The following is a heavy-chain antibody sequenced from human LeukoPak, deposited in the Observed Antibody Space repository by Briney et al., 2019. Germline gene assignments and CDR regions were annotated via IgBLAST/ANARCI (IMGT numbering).Heavy chain of an antibody. D-gene: IGHD4-11*01. CDR1: GFTFSSYA. CDR2: ISYDGSNK. J-gene: IGHJ4*02. Sequence: GGSLRLSCAASGFTFSSYAMHWVRQAPGKGLEWVAVISYDGSNKYYADSVKGRFTISRDNSKNTLYLQMNSLRAEDTAVYYCARADYSNYLDYWGQGTLVTVSS. V-gene: IGHV3-30-3*01. CDR3: ARADYSNYLDY.